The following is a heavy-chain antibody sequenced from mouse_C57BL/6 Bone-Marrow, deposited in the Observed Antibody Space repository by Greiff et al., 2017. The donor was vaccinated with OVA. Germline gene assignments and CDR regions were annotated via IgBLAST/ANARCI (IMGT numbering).Heavy chain of an antibody. CDR3: ARPIYYGNYVGFAY. CDR1: GFTFSSYG. D-gene: IGHD2-1*01. Sequence: VHVKQSGGDLVKPGGSLKLSCAASGFTFSSYGMSWVRQTPDKRLEWVATISSGGSYTYYPDSVKGRFTISRDNAKNTLYLQMSSLKSEDTAMYYCARPIYYGNYVGFAYWGQGTLVTVSA. V-gene: IGHV5-6*01. J-gene: IGHJ3*01. CDR2: ISSGGSYT.